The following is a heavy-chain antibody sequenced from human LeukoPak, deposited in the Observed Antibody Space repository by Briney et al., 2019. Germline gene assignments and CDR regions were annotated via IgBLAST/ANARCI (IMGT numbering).Heavy chain of an antibody. CDR3: ARDIAAAGYYYYYGMDV. CDR1: GFTFSSYS. D-gene: IGHD6-13*01. Sequence: PGGSLRLSCAASGFTFSSYSMNWVRQAPGKGLEWVSSISSSSSYIYYVDSVKGRFTISRDNAKNSLYLQMNSLRAEDTAVYYCARDIAAAGYYYYYGMDVWGQGTTVTVSS. J-gene: IGHJ6*02. V-gene: IGHV3-21*01. CDR2: ISSSSSYI.